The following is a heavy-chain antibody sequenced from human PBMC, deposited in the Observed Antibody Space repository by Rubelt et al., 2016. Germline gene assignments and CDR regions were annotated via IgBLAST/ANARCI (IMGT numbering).Heavy chain of an antibody. CDR3: AKAPDYYFYGMDV. V-gene: IGHV3-23*01. CDR1: GFTFSSYA. Sequence: EVQLLESGGTLVQPGGSLRLSCAASGFTFSSYAMSWVRQAPGKGLEWVSAITGDATGTSYTNSAKGRFTISRDNSKNRLDLQMNSLSADDTAVYYCAKAPDYYFYGMDVWGQGTTVTVS. J-gene: IGHJ6*02. CDR2: ITGDATGT.